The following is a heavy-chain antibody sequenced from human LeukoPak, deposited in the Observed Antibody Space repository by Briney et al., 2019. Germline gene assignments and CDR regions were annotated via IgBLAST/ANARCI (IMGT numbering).Heavy chain of an antibody. CDR1: GFTLSNVW. Sequence: GGSLRLSCAASGFTLSNVWVSWVRQAPGKGLEWVGRIRSKSHGGSTDYAAPVKDRFTISRDDSGNTLYLQMNSLKTEDTAVYYCTTFADRWTPLSFDYWGQGTLVTVSS. CDR3: TTFADRWTPLSFDY. V-gene: IGHV3-15*01. D-gene: IGHD3/OR15-3a*01. CDR2: IRSKSHGGST. J-gene: IGHJ4*02.